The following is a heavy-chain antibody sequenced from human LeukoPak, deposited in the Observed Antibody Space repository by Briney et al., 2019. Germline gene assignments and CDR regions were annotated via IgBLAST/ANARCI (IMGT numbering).Heavy chain of an antibody. D-gene: IGHD3-3*01. CDR2: FDPEDGET. Sequence: ASVKVSCKVSGYTLTELSMHWVRQAPGKGLEWMGGFDPEDGETIYAQKFQGRVTMTEDTSTDTAYMELSSLRSEDTAVYYCATTRGVRFLEWLDYFDYWGQGTLVTVSS. J-gene: IGHJ4*02. V-gene: IGHV1-24*01. CDR1: GYTLTELS. CDR3: ATTRGVRFLEWLDYFDY.